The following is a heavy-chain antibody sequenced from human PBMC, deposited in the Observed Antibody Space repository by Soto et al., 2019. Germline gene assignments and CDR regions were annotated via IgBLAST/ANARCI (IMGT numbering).Heavy chain of an antibody. CDR2: ISYDGSNK. D-gene: IGHD2-2*01. V-gene: IGHV3-30*18. Sequence: QVQLVESGGGVVQPGRYLRLSCAASGFTFSSYGMHWVRQAPGKGLEWEAVISYDGSNKYYADSVKARFTISRDNSKNSLYLKMNSLRAEDTGVYYCAKGAGYCSSTSCSMHVLGKGTTVTVSS. CDR3: AKGAGYCSSTSCSMHV. CDR1: GFTFSSYG. J-gene: IGHJ6*03.